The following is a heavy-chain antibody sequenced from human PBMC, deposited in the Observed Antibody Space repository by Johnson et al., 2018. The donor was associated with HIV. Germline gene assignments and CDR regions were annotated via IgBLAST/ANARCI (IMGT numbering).Heavy chain of an antibody. CDR3: AKDIGDGYNRWGAFDF. CDR2: IYSGGST. Sequence: VQLVESGGGLIQPGGSLRLSCAASGFTVSSNYMSWVRQAPGQGLEWVSVIYSGGSTHYADSVTGRFTISRDNSKNTLFLQMSSLRAEDAAVYYCAKDIGDGYNRWGAFDFWGQGTMVTVSS. J-gene: IGHJ3*01. D-gene: IGHD5-24*01. CDR1: GFTVSSNY. V-gene: IGHV3-53*01.